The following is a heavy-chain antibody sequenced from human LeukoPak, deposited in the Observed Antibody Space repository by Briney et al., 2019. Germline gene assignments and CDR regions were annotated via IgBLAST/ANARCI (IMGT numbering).Heavy chain of an antibody. CDR1: GYSFTNYW. J-gene: IGHJ5*02. CDR3: ARGSSASSEVNWFDP. CDR2: IYLHSGES. D-gene: IGHD6-6*01. V-gene: IGHV5-51*01. Sequence: HGESLKISCKGSGYSFTNYWIGWVRQMPGRGLEWMGLIYLHSGESRYSASFQGQVIFSADRSISTAYLHWSSLKASDTAIYYCARGSSASSEVNWFDPWGQGTLVTVSS.